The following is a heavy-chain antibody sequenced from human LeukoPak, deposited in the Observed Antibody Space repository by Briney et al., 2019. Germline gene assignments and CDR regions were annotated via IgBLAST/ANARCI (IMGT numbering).Heavy chain of an antibody. V-gene: IGHV4-59*01. J-gene: IGHJ6*02. CDR1: GGSISSNY. CDR3: ARVPHYHAMDV. CDR2: IYYSGST. Sequence: SETLSLTCIVSGGSISSNYWSWIRQPPGKGLEWIGFIYYSGSTNYNPSLKSRVTISVDTSKNQFSLQLSSVTAADTAVYYCARVPHYHAMDVWGQGTTVTVSS.